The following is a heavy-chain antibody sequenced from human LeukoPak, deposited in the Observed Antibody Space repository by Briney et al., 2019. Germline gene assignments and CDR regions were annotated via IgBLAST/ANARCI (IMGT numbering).Heavy chain of an antibody. D-gene: IGHD1-14*01. CDR3: AKRGTEYYFDY. CDR1: GLTFSSYA. V-gene: IGHV3-23*01. Sequence: GGSLRLSCAASGLTFSSYAMSWVRQAPGKGLEWVSAVRGSGGSTYYADSVKGRFTISRDNPKNTLYLQMNSLRAEDTAVYYCAKRGTEYYFDYWGQRTLVTVSS. CDR2: VRGSGGST. J-gene: IGHJ4*02.